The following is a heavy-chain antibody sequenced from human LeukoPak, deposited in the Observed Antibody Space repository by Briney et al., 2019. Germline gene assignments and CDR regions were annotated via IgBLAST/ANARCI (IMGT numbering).Heavy chain of an antibody. J-gene: IGHJ6*03. CDR2: INHSGST. CDR3: ARLGNSYYYYYMDV. Sequence: SETLSLTCAVYGGSFSGYYWSWIRQPPGKGLEWIGEINHSGSTNYNPSLKSRVTISVDTSKNQLSLKLSSVTAADTAVYYCARLGNSYYYYYMDVWGKGTTVTVSS. CDR1: GGSFSGYY. D-gene: IGHD7-27*01. V-gene: IGHV4-34*01.